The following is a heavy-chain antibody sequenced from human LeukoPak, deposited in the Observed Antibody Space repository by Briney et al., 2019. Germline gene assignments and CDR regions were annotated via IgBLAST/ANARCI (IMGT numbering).Heavy chain of an antibody. D-gene: IGHD5-12*01. V-gene: IGHV1-2*04. CDR1: GYTFTSYD. CDR3: ARDPRGYSGYDDYYYGMDV. CDR2: INPNSGGT. Sequence: ASVKVSCKASGYTFTSYDINWVRQATGQGLEWMGWINPNSGGTNYAQKFQGWVTMTRDTSISTAYMELSRLRSDDTAVYYCARDPRGYSGYDDYYYGMDVWGQGTTVTVSS. J-gene: IGHJ6*02.